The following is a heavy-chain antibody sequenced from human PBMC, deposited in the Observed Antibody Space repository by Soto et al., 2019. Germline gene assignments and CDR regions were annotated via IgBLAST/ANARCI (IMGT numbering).Heavy chain of an antibody. CDR1: GDSFSGYS. J-gene: IGHJ4*02. Sequence: PSETLSLTCAVYGDSFSGYSWSWIRQSPGKGLEWIGDINHNGRNNFNPSLQSRVTMSVDTSKNQFSLSLSSVTAADTAMYYCARGATRIQLWPFDFWGQGTLVTVSS. V-gene: IGHV4-34*01. CDR2: INHNGRN. D-gene: IGHD2-21*01. CDR3: ARGATRIQLWPFDF.